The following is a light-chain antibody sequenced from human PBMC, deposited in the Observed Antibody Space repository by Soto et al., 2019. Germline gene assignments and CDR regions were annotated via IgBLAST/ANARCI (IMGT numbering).Light chain of an antibody. CDR1: QTIRNF. J-gene: IGKJ2*01. CDR2: AAS. Sequence: DIQMTQSPSSLSASVGDRVSITCRANQTIRNFLQWYQQKPGKVPKFLIYAASSLVDGVPSRFSGSGSGAEFTLTISSLQPEDFATYYCQQSYSIPYNFGQGTKLDIK. CDR3: QQSYSIPYN. V-gene: IGKV1-39*01.